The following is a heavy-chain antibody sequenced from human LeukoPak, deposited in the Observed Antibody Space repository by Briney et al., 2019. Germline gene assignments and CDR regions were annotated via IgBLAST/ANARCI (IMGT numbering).Heavy chain of an antibody. CDR1: GFTFSSYS. V-gene: IGHV3-48*01. J-gene: IGHJ6*03. CDR2: ISSSSSTI. D-gene: IGHD1-26*01. Sequence: PGGSLRLSCAASGFTFSSYSMNWVRQAPGKGLEWVSYISSSSSTIYYADSVKGRFTISRDNAKNSLYLQMNSLRAEDTAVYYCAKGLSGRRRPPNYYYMDVWGKGTTVTVSS. CDR3: AKGLSGRRRPPNYYYMDV.